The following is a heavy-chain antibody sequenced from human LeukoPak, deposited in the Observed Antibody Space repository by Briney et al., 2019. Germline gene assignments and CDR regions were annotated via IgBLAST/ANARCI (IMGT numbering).Heavy chain of an antibody. J-gene: IGHJ4*02. D-gene: IGHD1-20*01. CDR1: GYSISSGYY. Sequence: PSETLSLTCTVSGYSISSGYYWAWMRQPPGKGLEWIGSINHSGSTYYNPSLKSRVTVSVDTSKNQVSLRLSSVTAADTAVYYCARGRRDYNYEDYFDYWGQGTLVTVSS. CDR2: INHSGST. CDR3: ARGRRDYNYEDYFDY. V-gene: IGHV4-38-2*02.